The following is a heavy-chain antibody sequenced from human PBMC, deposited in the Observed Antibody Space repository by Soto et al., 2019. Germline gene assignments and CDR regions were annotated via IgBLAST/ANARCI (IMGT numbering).Heavy chain of an antibody. Sequence: SETLSLTCGVYRGSFSHYYWIWVRQPPGKGLEWIGEVNHSGEATYNPSLQSRVTISLDTSNDHFSLKMTSLTAANTALYFGTREARFPSSWLDPCGQGTQVAVSS. CDR3: TREARFPSSWLDP. CDR1: RGSFSHYY. CDR2: VNHSGEA. D-gene: IGHD1-26*01. J-gene: IGHJ5*02. V-gene: IGHV4-34*01.